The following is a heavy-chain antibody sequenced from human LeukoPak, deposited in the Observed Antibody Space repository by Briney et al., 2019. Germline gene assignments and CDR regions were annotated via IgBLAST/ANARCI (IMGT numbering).Heavy chain of an antibody. CDR1: GFSFSGST. J-gene: IGHJ5*02. CDR2: IDKKDNLYAT. D-gene: IGHD2-15*01. Sequence: GGSLRLSCAASGFSFSGSTVHWVRQSSGKGLEWVGHIDKKDNLYATAYAESVKGRFTISRDDSKDTAFLHMDSLKTGDTALYYCTRDRGTYNWFDPWGQGTLVTVSS. CDR3: TRDRGTYNWFDP. V-gene: IGHV3-73*01.